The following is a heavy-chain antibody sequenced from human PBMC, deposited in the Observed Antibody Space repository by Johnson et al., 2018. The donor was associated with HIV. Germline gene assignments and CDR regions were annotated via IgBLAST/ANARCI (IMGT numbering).Heavy chain of an antibody. D-gene: IGHD3-22*01. CDR3: ARSTGPYSTYYYDSPDPDAFDI. CDR2: ISYDGSNK. V-gene: IGHV3-30-3*01. Sequence: QMLLVESGGGVVQPGRSLRLSCAASGFTFSSYAMHWVRQAPGKGLEWVAVISYDGSNKYYADSVKGRFTISRDNSKNTLYLQRNSLRAEDTAVYYCARSTGPYSTYYYDSPDPDAFDIWGQGTMVTVSS. CDR1: GFTFSSYA. J-gene: IGHJ3*02.